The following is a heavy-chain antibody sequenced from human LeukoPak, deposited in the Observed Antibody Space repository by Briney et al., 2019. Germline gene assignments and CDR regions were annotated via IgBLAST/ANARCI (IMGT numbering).Heavy chain of an antibody. CDR3: ARECSDGAYGDYYFDY. Sequence: PGGSLRLSCAASGFTFSSYGMHWVRQAPGKGLEWAAVIWYDGSNKYYADSVKGRFTISRDNSKNTLYLQMNSLRAEDTAVYYCARECSDGAYGDYYFDYWGQGTLVTVSS. J-gene: IGHJ4*02. V-gene: IGHV3-33*01. CDR2: IWYDGSNK. D-gene: IGHD4-17*01. CDR1: GFTFSSYG.